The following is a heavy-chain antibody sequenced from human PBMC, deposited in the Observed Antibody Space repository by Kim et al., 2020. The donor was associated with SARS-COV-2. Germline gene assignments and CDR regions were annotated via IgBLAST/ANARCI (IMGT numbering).Heavy chain of an antibody. CDR2: IYTSGST. D-gene: IGHD2-15*01. V-gene: IGHV4-61*02. Sequence: SETLSLTCTVSGGSISSGSYYWSWIRQPAGKGLEWIGRIYTSGSTNYNPSLKSRVTISVDTSKNQFSLKLSSVTAADTAVYYCAREVVVAATYGFDPWGQGTLVTVSS. CDR1: GGSISSGSYY. J-gene: IGHJ5*02. CDR3: AREVVVAATYGFDP.